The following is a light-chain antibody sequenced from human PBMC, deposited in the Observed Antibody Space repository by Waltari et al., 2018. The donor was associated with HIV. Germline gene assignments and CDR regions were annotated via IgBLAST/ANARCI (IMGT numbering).Light chain of an antibody. Sequence: QSALTQPASVSGFPGQSITISCTGSSSDVGSYNYVSGYQQHPGKAPKLLIYDVSKRPSWVSNRFSGSKSGNTASLTISGLQAEDEAYYYCCAYAGSNTYLFGTGTEVTVL. CDR1: SSDVGSYNY. CDR3: CAYAGSNTYL. V-gene: IGLV2-23*02. J-gene: IGLJ1*01. CDR2: DVS.